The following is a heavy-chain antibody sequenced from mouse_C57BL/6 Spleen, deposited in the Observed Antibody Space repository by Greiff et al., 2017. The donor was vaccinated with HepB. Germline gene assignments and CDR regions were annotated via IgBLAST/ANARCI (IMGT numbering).Heavy chain of an antibody. CDR2: IDPSDSYT. CDR3: ARLYYDWYFDV. CDR1: GYTFTSYW. J-gene: IGHJ1*03. V-gene: IGHV1-69*01. D-gene: IGHD1-1*01. Sequence: VQLQQPGAELVMPGASVKLSCKASGYTFTSYWMHWVKQRPGQGLEWIGEIDPSDSYTNYNQKFKGKSTLTVDKSSSTAYMQLSSLTSEDSAVYYGARLYYDWYFDVWGTGTTVTVSS.